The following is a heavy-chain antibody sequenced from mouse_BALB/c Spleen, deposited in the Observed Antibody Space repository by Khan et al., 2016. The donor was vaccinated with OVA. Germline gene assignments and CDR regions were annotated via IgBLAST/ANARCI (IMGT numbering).Heavy chain of an antibody. V-gene: IGHV1-20*02. Sequence: VQLKQSGPELVKPGASVKISCKASGYSFTGYFMNWVMQSHGKSLEWIGRINPHIGETFYNQKFKGKATLTVDESSSTAHMELRSLASEDSAVXYWARNYGRELYQRGQGTTLTVSS. CDR2: INPHIGET. J-gene: IGHJ2*01. CDR1: GYSFTGYF. CDR3: ARNYGRELYQ. D-gene: IGHD1-1*01.